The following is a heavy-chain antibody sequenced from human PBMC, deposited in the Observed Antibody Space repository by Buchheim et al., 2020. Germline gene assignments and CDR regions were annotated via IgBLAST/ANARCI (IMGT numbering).Heavy chain of an antibody. Sequence: QVQLVESGGGVVQPGRSLRLSCAASGFTFNSYGMHWVRQAPGKGLEWVAVISYDGSNKYYADSVKGRFTISRDNSKTTLYLQMNSLRAEDTAVYYCAKDSGGYSYGLDYWGQGTL. CDR2: ISYDGSNK. J-gene: IGHJ4*02. V-gene: IGHV3-30*18. D-gene: IGHD5-18*01. CDR3: AKDSGGYSYGLDY. CDR1: GFTFNSYG.